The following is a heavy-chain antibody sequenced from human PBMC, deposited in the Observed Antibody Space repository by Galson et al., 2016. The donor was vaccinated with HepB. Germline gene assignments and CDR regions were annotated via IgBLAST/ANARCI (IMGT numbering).Heavy chain of an antibody. CDR1: GFTFSDHY. Sequence: SLRLSCAASGFTFSDHYMDWVRQAPGKGLEWVDRTRNKANSYATEYAASVKGRFTISRDDSKNSLYLQMNSLKIEDTAVYYCARVGYCSSTTCRQAYDYWGQGTLVTVSS. D-gene: IGHD2-2*01. CDR3: ARVGYCSSTTCRQAYDY. J-gene: IGHJ4*02. CDR2: TRNKANSYAT. V-gene: IGHV3-72*01.